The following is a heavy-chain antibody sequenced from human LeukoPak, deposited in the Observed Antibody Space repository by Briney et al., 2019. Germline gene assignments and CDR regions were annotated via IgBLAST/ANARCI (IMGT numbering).Heavy chain of an antibody. Sequence: SVKVSCKASGGTFSSYAISWVRQAPGQGLEWMGRIIPILGIANYAQKFQGRVTITADKSTSTAYMELSSLRSEDTAVYYCATDYRFGEGNWFDPWGQGTLVTVSS. D-gene: IGHD3-10*01. J-gene: IGHJ5*02. CDR2: IIPILGIA. CDR3: ATDYRFGEGNWFDP. V-gene: IGHV1-69*04. CDR1: GGTFSSYA.